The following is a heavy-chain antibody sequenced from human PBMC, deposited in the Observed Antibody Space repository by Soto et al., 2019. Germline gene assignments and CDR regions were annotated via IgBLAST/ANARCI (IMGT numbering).Heavy chain of an antibody. D-gene: IGHD6-19*01. J-gene: IGHJ4*02. CDR3: ARGLSIGVAGNRLGLPDY. CDR2: IYHSGST. Sequence: QVQLQESGPGLVKPSGTLSLTCAVSGGSISSNNWWNWVRQPPGKGLEWFGEIYHSGSTNNNQSLSSRVIISVDTSKNLFALKLSSVASADTAVYYCARGLSIGVAGNRLGLPDYWGQGTLVDVSS. V-gene: IGHV4-4*02. CDR1: GGSISSNNW.